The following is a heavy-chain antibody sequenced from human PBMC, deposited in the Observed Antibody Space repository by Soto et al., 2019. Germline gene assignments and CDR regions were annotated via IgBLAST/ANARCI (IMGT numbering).Heavy chain of an antibody. Sequence: GGSLRLSCAASGFTFSSYAMSWVRQAPGKGLEWVSAISGSGGSTYYADSVKGRFTISRDNSKNTLYLQMNSLRAEDTAVYYCAKDPTKDDSRSWYLYWGQGTLLTVSS. CDR1: GFTFSSYA. CDR2: ISGSGGST. V-gene: IGHV3-23*01. D-gene: IGHD6-13*01. J-gene: IGHJ4*02. CDR3: AKDPTKDDSRSWYLY.